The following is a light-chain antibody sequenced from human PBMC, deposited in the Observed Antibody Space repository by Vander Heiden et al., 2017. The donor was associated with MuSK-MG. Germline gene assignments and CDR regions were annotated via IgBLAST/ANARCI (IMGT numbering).Light chain of an antibody. J-gene: IGKJ4*01. V-gene: IGKV1-5*01. CDR3: QQDNSFPIT. Sequence: DIQMTQSPSTLSASVGDRVTITCRASQSISTWLAWFQQKAGKAPNLLIYDASNLQSGVPSRFSGSGSGTEFTLTINSLQPDDFAAYYCQQDNSFPITFGGGTKVEIK. CDR1: QSISTW. CDR2: DAS.